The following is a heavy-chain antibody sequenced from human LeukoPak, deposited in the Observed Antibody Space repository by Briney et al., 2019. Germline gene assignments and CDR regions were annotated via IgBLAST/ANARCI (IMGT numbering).Heavy chain of an antibody. CDR2: IYYSGST. Sequence: PSETLSLTCTVSGGSINSSSYYWGWIRQPPGKELEWIGSIYYSGSTSYNPSLKSRVTISVDTSKNQFFLKLGSVTAAGTAVYYCARNASDSGTSYFDYWGQGTLVTVSS. CDR1: GGSINSSSYY. D-gene: IGHD1-26*01. V-gene: IGHV4-39*01. CDR3: ARNASDSGTSYFDY. J-gene: IGHJ4*02.